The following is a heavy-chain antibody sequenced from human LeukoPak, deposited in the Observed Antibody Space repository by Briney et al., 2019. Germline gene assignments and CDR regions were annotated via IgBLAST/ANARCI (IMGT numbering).Heavy chain of an antibody. CDR3: AIGIAAAVDFDY. V-gene: IGHV4-34*01. D-gene: IGHD6-13*01. CDR1: GGSFSGYY. Sequence: SETLSLTCAVYGGSFSGYYWSWIRQPPGKGLEWIGEINHSGSTNYNPSLKSRVTISVDTSKNQFSLKLSSVTAADTAVYYCAIGIAAAVDFDYWGQGTLVTVSS. J-gene: IGHJ4*02. CDR2: INHSGST.